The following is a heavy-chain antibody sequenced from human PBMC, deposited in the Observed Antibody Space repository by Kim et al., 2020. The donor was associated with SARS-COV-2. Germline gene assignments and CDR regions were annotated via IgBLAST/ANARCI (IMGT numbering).Heavy chain of an antibody. D-gene: IGHD5-12*01. J-gene: IGHJ4*02. Sequence: SETLSLTCTVSGGSISSSSYYWGWIRQPPGKGLEWIGSIYYSGSTYYNPSLKSRVTISVDTSKNQFSLKLSSVTAADTAVYYCARLSLRPTRVFDYWGQGTLVTVSS. V-gene: IGHV4-39*01. CDR3: ARLSLRPTRVFDY. CDR2: IYYSGST. CDR1: GGSISSSSYY.